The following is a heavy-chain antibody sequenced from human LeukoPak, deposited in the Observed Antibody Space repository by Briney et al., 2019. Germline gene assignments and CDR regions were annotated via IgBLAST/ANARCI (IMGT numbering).Heavy chain of an antibody. CDR2: IYYSGST. CDR1: GGSISSSSYY. V-gene: IGHV4-39*07. CDR3: ARRSRLGYTSWGYYYYYMDV. Sequence: SETLSLTCTVSGGSISSSSYYWGWIRQPPGKGLEWIGSIYYSGSTYYNPSHKSRVTISVDTSKNQFSLKLSSVTAADTAVYYCARRSRLGYTSWGYYYYYMDVWGKGTTVTVSS. D-gene: IGHD2-2*01. J-gene: IGHJ6*03.